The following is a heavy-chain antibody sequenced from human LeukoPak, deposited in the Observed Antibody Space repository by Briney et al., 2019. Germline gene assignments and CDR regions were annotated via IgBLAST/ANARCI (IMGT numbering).Heavy chain of an antibody. V-gene: IGHV3-23*01. D-gene: IGHD6-13*01. CDR2: ISGSGGST. J-gene: IGHJ4*02. Sequence: GGSLRLSYAASGFTFSSYAMSWVRQAPGKGLEWVSAISGSGGSTYYADSVKGRFTISRDNSKNTLYLQMNSLRAEDTAVYYCAGRAWYSSSWYGDYWGQGTLVTVSS. CDR3: AGRAWYSSSWYGDY. CDR1: GFTFSSYA.